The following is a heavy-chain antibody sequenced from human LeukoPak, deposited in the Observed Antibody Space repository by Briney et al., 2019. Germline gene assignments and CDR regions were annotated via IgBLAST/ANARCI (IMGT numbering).Heavy chain of an antibody. J-gene: IGHJ5*02. CDR3: ARESRTYYYGSGCYGGWFDP. V-gene: IGHV1-18*01. CDR2: ISAYNGNT. Sequence: ASVKVSCKASGYTFTSYGISWVRQAPGQGLEWMGWISAYNGNTNYAQKLQGRVTMTTDTSTSTAYMELRSLRSDDTAVYYCARESRTYYYGSGCYGGWFDPWGQGTLVTVSS. CDR1: GYTFTSYG. D-gene: IGHD3-10*01.